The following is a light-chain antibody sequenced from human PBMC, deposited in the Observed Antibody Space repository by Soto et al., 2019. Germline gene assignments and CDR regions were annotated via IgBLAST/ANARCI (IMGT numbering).Light chain of an antibody. CDR1: QSVSSY. J-gene: IGKJ4*01. CDR2: DAS. Sequence: EIVLTQSPVTLSLSPGERATLSCRASQSVSSYLAWYQQKPGQAPRLLIYDASSRATGIPARFSGSGSGTDFTLTISSLEPEEFAVYYCQQRSNWPPNFTFGGGTKVEIK. CDR3: QQRSNWPPNFT. V-gene: IGKV3-11*01.